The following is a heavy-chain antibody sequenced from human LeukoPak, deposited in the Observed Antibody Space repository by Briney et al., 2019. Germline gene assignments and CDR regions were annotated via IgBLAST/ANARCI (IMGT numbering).Heavy chain of an antibody. D-gene: IGHD1-1*01. CDR2: ISWNSGTI. Sequence: GGSLRLSCAASGFTFDDYAMHWVRQAPGKGLEWVSGISWNSGTIAYADSVKGRFTISRDNAKNSLYLQMNSLRVEDMALYYCAKASLHNWNDGSLNFDIWGPGTMVTVSS. CDR1: GFTFDDYA. J-gene: IGHJ3*02. CDR3: AKASLHNWNDGSLNFDI. V-gene: IGHV3-9*03.